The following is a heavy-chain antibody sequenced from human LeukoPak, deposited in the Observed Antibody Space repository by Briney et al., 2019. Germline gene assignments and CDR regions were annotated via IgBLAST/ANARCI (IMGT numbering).Heavy chain of an antibody. CDR2: ISSSSSYI. J-gene: IGHJ3*02. CDR3: ARELELHRNDAFDI. Sequence: GGSLRLSCAASGFTFSSYWMSWVRQAPGKGLEWVSSISSSSSYIYYADSVKGRFTISRDNAKNSLYLQMNSLRAEDTAVYYCARELELHRNDAFDIWGQGTMVTVSS. V-gene: IGHV3-21*01. D-gene: IGHD1-7*01. CDR1: GFTFSSYW.